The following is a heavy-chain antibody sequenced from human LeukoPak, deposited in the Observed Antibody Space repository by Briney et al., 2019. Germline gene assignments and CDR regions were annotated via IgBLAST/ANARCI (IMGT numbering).Heavy chain of an antibody. CDR3: TSDPYYYDSSGYSN. CDR1: GFTSGDYA. J-gene: IGHJ4*02. D-gene: IGHD3-22*01. V-gene: IGHV3-49*04. Sequence: PGGSLRLSCTASGFTSGDYAMSWVRQAAGKGLEWVGFIRSKAYGGTTEYAASVKGRFTISRDDSKSIAYLQMNSLKTEDTAVYYCTSDPYYYDSSGYSNWGQGTLVTVSS. CDR2: IRSKAYGGTT.